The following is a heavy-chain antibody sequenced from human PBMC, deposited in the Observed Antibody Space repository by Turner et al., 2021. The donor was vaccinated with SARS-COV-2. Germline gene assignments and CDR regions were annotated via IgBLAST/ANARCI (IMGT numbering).Heavy chain of an antibody. Sequence: QLQLQESGPGLVKPSETLSLTCTVSGGSISSSNYYWGWIRQPPGKGLEWIGSIYYSGSTYYNPSIKSRVTISVDTSKNQFSLKLSSLTAADTAVYYCARLLNPGSYYYYYYGMDVWGQGTTVTVSS. CDR2: IYYSGST. CDR3: ARLLNPGSYYYYYYGMDV. V-gene: IGHV4-39*01. CDR1: GGSISSSNYY. J-gene: IGHJ6*02. D-gene: IGHD3-10*01.